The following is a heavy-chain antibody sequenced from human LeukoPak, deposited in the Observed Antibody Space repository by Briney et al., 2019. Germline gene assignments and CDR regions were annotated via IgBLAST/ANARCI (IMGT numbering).Heavy chain of an antibody. CDR3: ARDSGRSGFDP. V-gene: IGHV3-21*01. J-gene: IGHJ5*02. CDR1: GFTFSSYS. D-gene: IGHD3-10*01. CDR2: ISSSSSYI. Sequence: PGGSLRLSCAASGFTFSSYSMNWVRQAPGKGLEWVSSISSSSSYIHYADSVKGRFTISRDSAKNSLYLQMNSLRAEDTAVYYCARDSGRSGFDPWGQGTLVTVSS.